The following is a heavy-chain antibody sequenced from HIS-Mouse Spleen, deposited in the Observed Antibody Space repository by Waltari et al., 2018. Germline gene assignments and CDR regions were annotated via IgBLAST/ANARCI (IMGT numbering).Heavy chain of an antibody. CDR3: ARDLVGYSSSLDY. J-gene: IGHJ4*02. Sequence: QVQLVESGGGLVKPGGSLRLCCAASGFTVSYYYMRWNSQDPGKGLEWFSYISSSGSTIYYADSVKGRFTISRDNAKNSLYLQMNSLRAEDTAVYYCARDLVGYSSSLDYWGQGTLVTVSS. CDR1: GFTVSYYY. V-gene: IGHV3-11*01. CDR2: ISSSGSTI. D-gene: IGHD6-6*01.